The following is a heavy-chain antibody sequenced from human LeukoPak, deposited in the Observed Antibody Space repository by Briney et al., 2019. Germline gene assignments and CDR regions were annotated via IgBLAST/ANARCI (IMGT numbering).Heavy chain of an antibody. CDR1: GGSISSGGYY. D-gene: IGHD5-18*01. CDR2: IYHSGST. V-gene: IGHV4-30-2*01. J-gene: IGHJ3*02. CDR3: ARGILWLHAFDI. Sequence: SETLSLTCTVSGGSISSGGYYWSWIRQPPGKGLEWIGYIYHSGSTYYNPSLKSRVTISVDRSKNQFSLKLSSVTAADTAVYYCARGILWLHAFDIWGQGTMVTVSS.